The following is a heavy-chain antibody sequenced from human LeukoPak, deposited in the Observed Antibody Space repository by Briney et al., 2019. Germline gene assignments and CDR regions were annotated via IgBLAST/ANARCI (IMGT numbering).Heavy chain of an antibody. CDR3: ATEDYYDSSAYYY. J-gene: IGHJ4*02. D-gene: IGHD3-22*01. Sequence: GASVKLSCKVSGYTFTDYHMHWVPQAPGKGLEWMGLVDPEDGETIYAENFQGRVAITADTSTDTAYMELSSLRSEDTALYYCATEDYYDSSAYYYWGQGTLVTVSS. CDR1: GYTFTDYH. V-gene: IGHV1-69-2*01. CDR2: VDPEDGET.